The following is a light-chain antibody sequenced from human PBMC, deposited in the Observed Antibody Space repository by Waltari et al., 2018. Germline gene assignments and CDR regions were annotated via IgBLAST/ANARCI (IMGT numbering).Light chain of an antibody. Sequence: EIVLTQSPATLSLSPGERATLSCRASQSVSSYLAWYQQKPGQAPRLLIYDASKRATGIPARFSGSGSGTDFTLTISRVEAEDVGVYYCMQALQTPFTFGPGTKVDIK. V-gene: IGKV3-11*01. CDR1: QSVSSY. J-gene: IGKJ3*01. CDR2: DAS. CDR3: MQALQTPFT.